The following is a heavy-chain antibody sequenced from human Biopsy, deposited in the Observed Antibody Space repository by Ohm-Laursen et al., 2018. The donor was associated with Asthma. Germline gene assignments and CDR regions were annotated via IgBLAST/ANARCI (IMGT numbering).Heavy chain of an antibody. CDR3: AKRRGYSGNDNDD. Sequence: RSLRLSCAASGFTVSSYHMFWVRQAPGKGLEWVAVISYDGNHKFYEDSVKGRFTISRDNSKNTLYLQMNSLRTEDTAVYYCAKRRGYSGNDNDDWGQGTLVIVSS. V-gene: IGHV3-30*18. CDR2: ISYDGNHK. D-gene: IGHD5-12*01. J-gene: IGHJ4*02. CDR1: GFTVSSYH.